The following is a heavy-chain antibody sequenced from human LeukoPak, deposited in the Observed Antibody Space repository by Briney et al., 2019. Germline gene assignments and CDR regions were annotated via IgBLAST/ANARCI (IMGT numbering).Heavy chain of an antibody. D-gene: IGHD3-3*01. V-gene: IGHV1-18*04. Sequence: ASVKVSCKASGYTFTGYYMHWVRQAPGQGLEWMGWISAYNGNTNYAQKLQGRVTMTTDTSTSTAYMELRSLRSDDTAVYYCARDSDFWSGSAYNWFDPWGQGTLVTVSS. J-gene: IGHJ5*02. CDR2: ISAYNGNT. CDR3: ARDSDFWSGSAYNWFDP. CDR1: GYTFTGYY.